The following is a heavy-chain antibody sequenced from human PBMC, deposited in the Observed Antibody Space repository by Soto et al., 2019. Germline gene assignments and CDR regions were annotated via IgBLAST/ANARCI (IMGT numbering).Heavy chain of an antibody. D-gene: IGHD3-3*01. CDR3: AKDISIKRITIFGVVTYYFDY. CDR1: GFTFSSYA. V-gene: IGHV3-23*01. Sequence: GGSLRLSCAASGFTFSSYAMSWVRQAPGKGLEWVSAISGSGGSTYYADSVKGRFTISRDNSKNTLYLQMNSLRAEDTAVYYCAKDISIKRITIFGVVTYYFDYWGQGTLVTVS. J-gene: IGHJ4*02. CDR2: ISGSGGST.